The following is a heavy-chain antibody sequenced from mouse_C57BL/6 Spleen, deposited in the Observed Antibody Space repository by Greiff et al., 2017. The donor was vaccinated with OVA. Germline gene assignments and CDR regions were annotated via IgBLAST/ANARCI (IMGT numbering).Heavy chain of an antibody. J-gene: IGHJ1*03. D-gene: IGHD1-1*01. Sequence: QVQLQQSGAELVRPGTSVTVSCKASGYAFTNYLIEWVKQRPGQGLEWIGVINPGSGGTNYNEKFKGKATLTADKSSSTAYMQLSSLTSEDSAVYFCARAPGSSYSYWYFDVWGTGTTVTVSS. CDR1: GYAFTNYL. V-gene: IGHV1-54*01. CDR2: INPGSGGT. CDR3: ARAPGSSYSYWYFDV.